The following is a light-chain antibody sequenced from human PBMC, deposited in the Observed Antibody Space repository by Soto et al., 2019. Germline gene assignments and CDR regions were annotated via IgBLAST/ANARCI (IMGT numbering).Light chain of an antibody. CDR3: QHYKSYSEA. V-gene: IGKV3-15*01. CDR1: QSVSNN. Sequence: EIVLTQSPATLSVFPGEKATLSCGASQSVSNNLAWYHQKPGQAPRHLIYGASTRATGVPARFSGSGSGTEFTLTISSLQSGDSATYYCQHYKSYSEAFGQGTKVELK. CDR2: GAS. J-gene: IGKJ1*01.